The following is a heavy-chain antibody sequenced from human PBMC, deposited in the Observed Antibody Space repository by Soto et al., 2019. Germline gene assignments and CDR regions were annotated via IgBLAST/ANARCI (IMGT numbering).Heavy chain of an antibody. J-gene: IGHJ4*02. CDR2: ISYDGSNK. D-gene: IGHD6-13*01. V-gene: IGHV3-30-3*01. Sequence: QVQLVESGGGVVQPGRSLRLSCAASGFTFSSYAMHWVRQAPGKGLEWVAVISYDGSNKYYADSVKGRFTISRDNSKNTLYLQMNSLRAEDTAVYYCARGDYSSSWYVDYWGQGTLVTVSS. CDR1: GFTFSSYA. CDR3: ARGDYSSSWYVDY.